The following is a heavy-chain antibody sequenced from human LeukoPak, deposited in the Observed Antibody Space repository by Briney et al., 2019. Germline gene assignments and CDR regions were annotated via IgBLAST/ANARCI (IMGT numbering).Heavy chain of an antibody. CDR2: IYYSGST. CDR3: ARAVDYGSEFDP. CDR1: GGSMSSGGYY. J-gene: IGHJ5*02. V-gene: IGHV4-31*03. D-gene: IGHD3-10*01. Sequence: PSETLSLTCTVSGGSMSSGGYYWSWIRQHPGKGPEWIGYIYYSGSTYYNPSLKSRVTISVDTSKNQFSLRLSPVTAADTAVYYCARAVDYGSEFDPWGQGTLVTVSS.